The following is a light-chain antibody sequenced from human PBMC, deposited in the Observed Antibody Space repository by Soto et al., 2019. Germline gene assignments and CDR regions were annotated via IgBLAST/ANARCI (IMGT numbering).Light chain of an antibody. CDR3: QQSYGTPLT. J-gene: IGKJ4*01. CDR2: AAS. CDR1: QSISSY. V-gene: IGKV1-39*01. Sequence: DIQMTQSPSSLSASVGDRVTITCRAGQSISSYLNWYQQKPGKAPKLLLYAASSLQSGVPSRFSGSGSGTDFTLTISSLQPEDFATYYCQQSYGTPLTFGGGTKVEIK.